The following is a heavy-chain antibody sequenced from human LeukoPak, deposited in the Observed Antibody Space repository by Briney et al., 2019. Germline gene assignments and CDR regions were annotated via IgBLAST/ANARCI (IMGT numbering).Heavy chain of an antibody. J-gene: IGHJ4*02. V-gene: IGHV3-23*01. CDR2: TSISGEST. CDR1: GFTFSRSA. CDR3: AKEEVPNDY. Sequence: PGGSLRLSCEVSGFTFSRSAMSWVRQAPGKGLEWVSGTSISGESTYYADSVQGRFAISGDNSKNTLYLQMYDLRVEDTAVFYCAKEEVPNDYWGQGILVTVSS.